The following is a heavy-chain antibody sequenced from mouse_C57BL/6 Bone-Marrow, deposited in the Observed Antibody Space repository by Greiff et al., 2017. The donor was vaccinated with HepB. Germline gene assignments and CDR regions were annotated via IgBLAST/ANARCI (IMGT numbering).Heavy chain of an antibody. Sequence: QVHVKQSGAELVKPGASVKLSCKASGYTFTEYTIHWVKQRPGQGLEWIGWFYPGSGSIKYNEKFKDKATLTADKSSSTVYMELSRLTSEDSAVYFCARHPYSSGYGYAMDYWGQGTSVTVSS. CDR2: FYPGSGSI. D-gene: IGHD3-2*02. J-gene: IGHJ4*01. V-gene: IGHV1-62-2*01. CDR3: ARHPYSSGYGYAMDY. CDR1: GYTFTEYT.